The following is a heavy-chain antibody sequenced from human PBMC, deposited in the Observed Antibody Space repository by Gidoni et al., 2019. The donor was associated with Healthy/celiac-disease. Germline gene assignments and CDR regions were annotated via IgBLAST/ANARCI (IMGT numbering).Heavy chain of an antibody. CDR1: GYSFTSYW. J-gene: IGHJ3*02. D-gene: IGHD2-21*01. V-gene: IGHV5-10-1*03. CDR3: ARRTPEVTFDI. CDR2: IDPSDSYT. Sequence: EVQLVQSGAEVKKPGETLSIPCKGSGYSFTSYWISWVRQMPGKGLEWMGRIDPSDSYTNYSPSFQGHVTISADKSISTAYLQWSSLKAADTAMYYCARRTPEVTFDIWGQGTMVTVSS.